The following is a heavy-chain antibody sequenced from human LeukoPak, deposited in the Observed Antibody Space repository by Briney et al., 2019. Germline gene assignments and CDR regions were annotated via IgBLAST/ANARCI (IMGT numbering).Heavy chain of an antibody. CDR2: LVPENYQT. D-gene: IGHD3-22*01. V-gene: IGHV1-24*01. Sequence: ASVKVPCKVSGESITELGMHWVRQSPGKGLEWMGGLVPENYQTIYAQDFQGRVTMTEDTSTDTAYMELSSLRSEDTAIYYCALASDYYDSSGYYLEIWGQGTLVTVSA. J-gene: IGHJ3*02. CDR3: ALASDYYDSSGYYLEI. CDR1: GESITELG.